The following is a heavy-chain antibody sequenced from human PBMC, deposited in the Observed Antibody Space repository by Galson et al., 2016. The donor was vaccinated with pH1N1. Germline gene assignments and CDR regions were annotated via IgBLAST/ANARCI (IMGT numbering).Heavy chain of an antibody. V-gene: IGHV4-34*01. J-gene: IGHJ4*02. Sequence: SETLSLTCTVYGGSFSDYYWSWIRQPPGTGLEWIGEVNPSGSTIYHPSLNSRVIISADTSRNQFSLKLTSVTAAGTAVYFCARVDFGGKLGDWGQGTQVTVSS. D-gene: IGHD3-10*01. CDR2: VNPSGST. CDR1: GGSFSDYY. CDR3: ARVDFGGKLGD.